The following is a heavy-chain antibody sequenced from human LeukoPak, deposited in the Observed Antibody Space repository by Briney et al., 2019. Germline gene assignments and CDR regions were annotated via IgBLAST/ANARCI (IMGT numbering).Heavy chain of an antibody. CDR2: IYYSGST. J-gene: IGHJ5*02. V-gene: IGHV4-59*12. D-gene: IGHD2-2*01. CDR1: GGSISSYY. Sequence: PSETLSLTCTVSGGSISSYYWSWIRQPPGKGLEWIGYIYYSGSTNYNPSLKSRVTISVDTSKNQFSLKLSSVTAADTAVYYCARASVKADIVVVPAVYNWFDPWGQGTLVTVSS. CDR3: ARASVKADIVVVPAVYNWFDP.